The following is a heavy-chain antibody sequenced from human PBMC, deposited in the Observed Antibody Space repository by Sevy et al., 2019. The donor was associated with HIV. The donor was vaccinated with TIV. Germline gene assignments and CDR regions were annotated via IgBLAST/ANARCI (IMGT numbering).Heavy chain of an antibody. Sequence: GGSLRLSCAASGFTFSSYAMSWVRQAPGKGLEWVSAISGSGGSTYYADSVKGRFTISRDNSKNTLYLKMNSLRAEDTAVYYCAKVEGYYYGSGSAGLDPWGQGTLVTVSS. CDR2: ISGSGGST. D-gene: IGHD3-10*01. CDR3: AKVEGYYYGSGSAGLDP. J-gene: IGHJ5*02. CDR1: GFTFSSYA. V-gene: IGHV3-23*01.